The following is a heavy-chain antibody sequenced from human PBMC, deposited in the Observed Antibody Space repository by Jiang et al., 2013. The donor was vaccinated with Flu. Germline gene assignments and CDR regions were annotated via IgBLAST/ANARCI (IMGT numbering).Heavy chain of an antibody. CDR1: GYTFTSYA. J-gene: IGHJ4*02. V-gene: IGHV1-3*01. D-gene: IGHD3-22*01. CDR2: STLAMVT. CDR3: ARGLSYYDSSGLD. Sequence: GYTFTSYAMHWVRPGPGPKDLSGWDGSTLAMVTQNNSQKFQGRVTITRDTSASTAYMELSSLRSEDTAVYYCARGLSYYDSSGLDWGQGTLVTVSS.